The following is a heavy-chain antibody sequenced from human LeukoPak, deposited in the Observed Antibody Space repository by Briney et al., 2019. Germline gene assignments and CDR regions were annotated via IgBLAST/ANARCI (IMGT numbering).Heavy chain of an antibody. Sequence: ASVKVSCKASGYTLTSYYMHWVRQAPGQGLEWMGIINPSGGSTSYAQKFQGRVTMTRDTSTSTVYMELSSLRSEDTAVYYCARVGVSNYPYNWFDPWGQGTLVTVSS. CDR2: INPSGGST. D-gene: IGHD4-11*01. CDR1: GYTLTSYY. V-gene: IGHV1-46*01. J-gene: IGHJ5*02. CDR3: ARVGVSNYPYNWFDP.